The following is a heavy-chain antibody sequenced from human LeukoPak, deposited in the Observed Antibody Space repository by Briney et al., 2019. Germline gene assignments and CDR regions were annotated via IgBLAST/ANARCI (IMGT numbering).Heavy chain of an antibody. CDR2: IYYSGST. CDR1: GGSISTYY. V-gene: IGHV4-59*01. CDR3: ARGGGYYYGVDY. J-gene: IGHJ4*02. D-gene: IGHD3-22*01. Sequence: SETLSLTCTVSGGSISTYYWSWIRQPPGKGLEWIGYIYYSGSTNYNPSLKSRVTISVDTSKNQFSLKLSSVTAADTAVYYCARGGGYYYGVDYWGQGTLVTVSS.